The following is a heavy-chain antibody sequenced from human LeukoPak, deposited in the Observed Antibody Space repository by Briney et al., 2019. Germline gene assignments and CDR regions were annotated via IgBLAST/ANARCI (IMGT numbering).Heavy chain of an antibody. Sequence: SETLSLTCTVSGGSISSYYWSWIRQPPGKGLEWIGYIYYSGSTNYNPSLRSRVTISVDTSKNQFSLKLSSVTAADTAVYYCARNEGSGYSAPGAFDIWGQGTMVTVSS. CDR2: IYYSGST. V-gene: IGHV4-59*01. D-gene: IGHD3-22*01. CDR3: ARNEGSGYSAPGAFDI. CDR1: GGSISSYY. J-gene: IGHJ3*02.